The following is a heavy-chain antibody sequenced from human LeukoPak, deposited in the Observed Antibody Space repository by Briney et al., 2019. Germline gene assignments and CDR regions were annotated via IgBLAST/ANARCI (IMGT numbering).Heavy chain of an antibody. CDR2: INHSGST. CDR3: ASSTTVSDFDY. CDR1: GGSFRGYY. V-gene: IGHV4-34*01. J-gene: IGHJ4*02. Sequence: SETLSLTCAVYGGSFRGYYWSWIRQPPGKGLEWIGEINHSGSTNYNPSLKSRVTISVDTPKNQFSLKLSSVTAADTAVYYCASSTTVSDFDYWGQGTLVTVSS. D-gene: IGHD4-17*01.